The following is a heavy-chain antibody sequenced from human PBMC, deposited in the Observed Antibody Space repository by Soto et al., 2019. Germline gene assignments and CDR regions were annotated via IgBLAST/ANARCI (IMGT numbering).Heavy chain of an antibody. Sequence: QVQLQESGPGLVKPSQTLSLTCTVSGGSISSGDFYWSWIRQPPGKGLEWIGYIYYTGSAYYNPSLKSRVTISVDTAKNQFSLNLTSVTAADTDVYYCARVDILTGYHYWGQGTLVTVSS. V-gene: IGHV4-30-4*01. J-gene: IGHJ4*02. CDR3: ARVDILTGYHY. CDR2: IYYTGSA. CDR1: GGSISSGDFY. D-gene: IGHD3-9*01.